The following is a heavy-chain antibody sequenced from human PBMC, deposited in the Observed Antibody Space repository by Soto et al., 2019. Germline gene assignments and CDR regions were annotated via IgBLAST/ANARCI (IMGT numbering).Heavy chain of an antibody. CDR1: GFSFSGYE. CDR3: ASGMEGFAFYFYAMDV. Sequence: EVQLVESGGGLVQPGGSLRLSCAASGFSFSGYEMNWVRQAPGKGLEWISYISNSGSTIYLADSVKGRFTISRDNAKNSLYLQMNSLRPEDTAVYYCASGMEGFAFYFYAMDVWGQGTKVSVSS. J-gene: IGHJ6*02. D-gene: IGHD1-26*01. CDR2: ISNSGSTI. V-gene: IGHV3-48*03.